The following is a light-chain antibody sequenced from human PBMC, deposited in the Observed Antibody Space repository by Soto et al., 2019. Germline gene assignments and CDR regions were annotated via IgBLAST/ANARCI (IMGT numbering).Light chain of an antibody. V-gene: IGKV3-20*01. CDR3: QQYSTPIT. Sequence: EIVLTQSPGILSLSPGERATLSCRASQSVSNDFLAWYQQKLGQAPRLLIYGASKRATGTPDRFSGNGSGTDFTLTISRLEPEDFAVYYCQQYSTPITFGQGTRLEL. J-gene: IGKJ5*01. CDR2: GAS. CDR1: QSVSNDF.